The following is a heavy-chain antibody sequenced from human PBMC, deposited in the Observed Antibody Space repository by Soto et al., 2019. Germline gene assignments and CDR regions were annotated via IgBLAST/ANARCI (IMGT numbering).Heavy chain of an antibody. D-gene: IGHD2-21*01. V-gene: IGHV4-34*01. Sequence: SSETLSLTCAVYGGSFSGYYWSWIRQPPGKGLEWIGEINHSGSTNYNPSLKSRVTISVDTSKNQFSLKLSSVTAADTAVYYCARGQNRGDDTHIYFDYWGQGTLVTVSS. CDR1: GGSFSGYY. CDR3: ARGQNRGDDTHIYFDY. CDR2: INHSGST. J-gene: IGHJ4*02.